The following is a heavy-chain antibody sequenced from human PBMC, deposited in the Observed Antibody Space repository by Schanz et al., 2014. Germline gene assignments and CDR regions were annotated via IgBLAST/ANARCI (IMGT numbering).Heavy chain of an antibody. CDR2: FNDGGVNK. CDR1: RFTVTNAW. V-gene: IGHV3-23*04. D-gene: IGHD1-26*01. Sequence: EAHLVESGGGLVKPGGSLTLSCAASRFTVTNAWMSWVRQAPGKGLEWVSSFNDGGVNKYYADSVKGRFTISRDNSNKTVDLQMNSLRAEDTGLYFCARGGSGSHYRLDYWGQGTLVTVSS. CDR3: ARGGSGSHYRLDY. J-gene: IGHJ4*02.